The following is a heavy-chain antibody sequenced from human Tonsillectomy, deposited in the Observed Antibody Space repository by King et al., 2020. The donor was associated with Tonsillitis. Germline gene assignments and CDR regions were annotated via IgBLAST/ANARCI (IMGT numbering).Heavy chain of an antibody. D-gene: IGHD5-24*01. V-gene: IGHV1-69*12. CDR1: GGTFSSYA. Sequence: FQLVQSGAEVKKPGSSVKVSCKASGGTFSSYAISWVRQAPGQGLEWMGGIIPIFGTANSAQKFQGRVTLTADESTSKAYMELSSLRSEDKAVYYCARIELEMAVSHLGAFDIWGQGTMVTVSS. CDR2: IIPIFGTA. CDR3: ARIELEMAVSHLGAFDI. J-gene: IGHJ3*02.